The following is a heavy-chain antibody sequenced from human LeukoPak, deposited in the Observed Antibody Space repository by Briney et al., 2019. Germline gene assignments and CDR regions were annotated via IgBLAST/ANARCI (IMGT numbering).Heavy chain of an antibody. D-gene: IGHD2-2*01. Sequence: SVKVSCKASGGTFSSYAISWVRQAPGQGLEWMGGIIPIFGTANYAQKFQGRVTITADDSTSPAYMELSSLRSEDTAVYYCARERGNIVVVPAANGFDRGGEGTLVTVSA. CDR3: ARERGNIVVVPAANGFDR. V-gene: IGHV1-69*01. CDR1: GGTFSSYA. J-gene: IGHJ5*02. CDR2: IIPIFGTA.